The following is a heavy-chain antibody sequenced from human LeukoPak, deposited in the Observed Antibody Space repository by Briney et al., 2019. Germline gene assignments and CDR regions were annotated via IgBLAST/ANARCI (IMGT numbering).Heavy chain of an antibody. Sequence: VASVKVSCKASGGTFSSYAISWVRQAPGHGLEWMGRIIPIFGTANYAQKSQGRVTINTDESTSTAYMELSSLRCEDTAVYYCARDRESGYSSSWYGRTFDPWGQGTLVTVSS. CDR2: IIPIFGTA. CDR1: GGTFSSYA. V-gene: IGHV1-69*05. CDR3: ARDRESGYSSSWYGRTFDP. J-gene: IGHJ5*02. D-gene: IGHD6-13*01.